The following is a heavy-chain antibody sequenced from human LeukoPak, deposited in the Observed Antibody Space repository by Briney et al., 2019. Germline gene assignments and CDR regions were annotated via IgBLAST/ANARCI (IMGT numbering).Heavy chain of an antibody. CDR2: IYYSGST. J-gene: IGHJ6*03. CDR3: ARHASSGYRLHYMDV. Sequence: SETLSLTCTVSGGSISSYYWSWIRQPPGKGLEWIGYIYYSGSTNYNPSLKSRVTISVDTSKNQFSLKLSSVTAADTAVHYCARHASSGYRLHYMDVWGKGTTVTVSS. CDR1: GGSISSYY. D-gene: IGHD3-22*01. V-gene: IGHV4-59*08.